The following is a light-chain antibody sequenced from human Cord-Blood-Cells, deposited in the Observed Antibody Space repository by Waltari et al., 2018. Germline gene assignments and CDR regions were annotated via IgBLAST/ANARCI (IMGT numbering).Light chain of an antibody. J-gene: IGKJ2*01. CDR1: QSISSY. V-gene: IGKV1-39*01. CDR3: QQSYSTLMYT. CDR2: AAS. Sequence: DIQMTLSPSSLSASVGERVTITCRASQSISSYLNWYQQKPGKAPKLLIYAASSLQSGVPSRFSGSGSGTDFTLTISSLQPEDFATYYCQQSYSTLMYTFGQGTKLEIK.